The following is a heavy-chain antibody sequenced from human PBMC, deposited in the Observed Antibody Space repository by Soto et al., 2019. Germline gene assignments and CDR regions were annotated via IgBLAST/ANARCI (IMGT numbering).Heavy chain of an antibody. J-gene: IGHJ3*02. D-gene: IGHD6-13*01. CDR3: ARVPAAAGTGAFDI. V-gene: IGHV1-69*13. Sequence: SVKVSCKASGGTFSSYAISWVRQAPGQGLEWMGGIIPIFGTANYAQKFQGRVTITADESTSTAYMELSSLRSEDTAVYYCARVPAAAGTGAFDIWGQGTMVTVSS. CDR2: IIPIFGTA. CDR1: GGTFSSYA.